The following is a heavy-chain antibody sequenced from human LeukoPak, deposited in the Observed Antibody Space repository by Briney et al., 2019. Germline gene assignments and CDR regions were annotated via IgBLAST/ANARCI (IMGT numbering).Heavy chain of an antibody. J-gene: IGHJ4*02. CDR2: IYYSGST. CDR1: GGSFSGYY. D-gene: IGHD3-16*01. V-gene: IGHV4-34*01. Sequence: SETLSLTCAVYGGSFSGYYWSWIRQPPGKGLEWVGSIYYSGSTYYNPSLKSRVAISVDTSKNQFSLKLSSVTAADTAVYYCARVWGAGLDYWGQGTLVTVSS. CDR3: ARVWGAGLDY.